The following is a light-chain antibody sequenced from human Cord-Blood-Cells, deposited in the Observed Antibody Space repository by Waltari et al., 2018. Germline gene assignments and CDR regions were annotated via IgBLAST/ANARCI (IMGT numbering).Light chain of an antibody. J-gene: IGKJ2*01. CDR3: QHYNSYSYT. V-gene: IGKV1-5*03. Sequence: DIQMTQSPSTLSASVGDRVTITCRASKSISSWLAWYQQKPGKAPKLLIYKASSLESGVTSRFSGSGSGTEFTLTISSLQPDDFATYYCQHYNSYSYTFGQGTKLEIK. CDR2: KAS. CDR1: KSISSW.